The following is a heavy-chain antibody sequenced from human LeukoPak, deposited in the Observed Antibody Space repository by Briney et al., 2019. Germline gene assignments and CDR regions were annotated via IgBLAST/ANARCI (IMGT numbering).Heavy chain of an antibody. V-gene: IGHV3-23*01. CDR2: ISASAGTT. J-gene: IGHJ4*02. D-gene: IGHD6-13*01. CDR1: RFTFSNYA. CDR3: AKGGSSWSYYFDY. Sequence: GGSLRLSCAASRFTFSNYAMTWVRQTPGKGLEWVSAISASAGTTYYADSVKGRFAISRDNSKNTLYLQMNSLRSDDTALYYCAKGGSSWSYYFDYWGQGTLVTVSS.